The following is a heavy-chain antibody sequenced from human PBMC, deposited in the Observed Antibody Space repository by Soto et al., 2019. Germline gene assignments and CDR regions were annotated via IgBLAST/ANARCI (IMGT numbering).Heavy chain of an antibody. D-gene: IGHD3-10*01. Sequence: GGSLRLSCAASGFTFSSYAMHWVRQAPGKGLEWVAVISYDGSSTSYADSVKGRFTISRDNAKNTLDLQMHGLRAEDMAVYYCARSVRSGSFPYYYYAMDVWGQGTTVTAP. CDR3: ARSVRSGSFPYYYYAMDV. CDR2: ISYDGSST. V-gene: IGHV3-30*04. CDR1: GFTFSSYA. J-gene: IGHJ6*02.